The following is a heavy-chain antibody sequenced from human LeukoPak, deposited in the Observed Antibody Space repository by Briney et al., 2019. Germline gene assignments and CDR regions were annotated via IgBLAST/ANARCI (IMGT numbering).Heavy chain of an antibody. CDR3: AIDSSGHSY. CDR2: INHSGST. D-gene: IGHD3-22*01. Sequence: SETLSLTCAVYGGSFSGYYWSWIRQPPGKGLEWIGEINHSGSTNYNPSLKSRVTIPVDTSKTQFSLKLSSVTAADTAVYYCAIDSSGHSYWGQGTLVTVSS. CDR1: GGSFSGYY. V-gene: IGHV4-34*01. J-gene: IGHJ4*02.